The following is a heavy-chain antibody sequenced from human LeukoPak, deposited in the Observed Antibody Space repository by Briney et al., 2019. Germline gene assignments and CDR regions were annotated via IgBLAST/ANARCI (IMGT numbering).Heavy chain of an antibody. D-gene: IGHD6-13*01. CDR3: ATVAAAGAFGY. V-gene: IGHV1-3*01. J-gene: IGHJ4*02. CDR1: GYTFTSYA. CDR2: INAGTGNT. Sequence: ASVKVSCKASGYTFTSYAMHWVRQAPGQRLEWMGWINAGTGNTKYSQKFQGRVTITRDTSASTAYRELSSLRSEDTAVYYWATVAAAGAFGYWGQGTPVTVSS.